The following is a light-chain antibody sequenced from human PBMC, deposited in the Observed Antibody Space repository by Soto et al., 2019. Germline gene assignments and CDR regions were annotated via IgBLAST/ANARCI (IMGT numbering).Light chain of an antibody. J-gene: IGKJ1*01. CDR3: QQYNNWPPT. Sequence: ETVMAQSPATLSVSPAERATLSCRASQSVSSNLAWYQQKPGQAPRLLIYGVSTRATGTPARFSGNASGKEFTLIISSLQSEDFAVYYCQQYNNWPPTFGQGTKVDIK. V-gene: IGKV3-15*01. CDR1: QSVSSN. CDR2: GVS.